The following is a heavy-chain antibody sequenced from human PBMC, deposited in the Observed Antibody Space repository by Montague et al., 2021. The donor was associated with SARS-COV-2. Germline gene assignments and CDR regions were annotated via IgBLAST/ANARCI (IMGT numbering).Heavy chain of an antibody. CDR3: AKDFDYYDSSGYFDY. V-gene: IGHV3-9*01. CDR2: LTWDSGTL. CDR1: GFTFGDYA. Sequence: SLRLSGAASGFTFGDYAMHWVRQAPGKGPEWVSGLTWDSGTLDYSDSCXVLFTISRDNAKNSLYLQMNSLRVEDTALYYCAKDFDYYDSSGYFDYWGQGTLVTVSS. J-gene: IGHJ4*02. D-gene: IGHD3-22*01.